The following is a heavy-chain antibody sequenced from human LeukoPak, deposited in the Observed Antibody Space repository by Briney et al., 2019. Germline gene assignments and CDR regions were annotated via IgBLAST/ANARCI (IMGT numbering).Heavy chain of an antibody. CDR3: ARDLRNYDSSGEFDP. Sequence: ASVKVSCKASGYTFTSYAMNWVRQAPGQGLEWMGGIIPIFGTANYAQKFQGRVTITADESTSTAYMELSSLRSEDTAVYYCARDLRNYDSSGEFDPWGQGTLVTVSS. CDR2: IIPIFGTA. CDR1: GYTFTSYA. J-gene: IGHJ5*02. D-gene: IGHD3-22*01. V-gene: IGHV1-69*13.